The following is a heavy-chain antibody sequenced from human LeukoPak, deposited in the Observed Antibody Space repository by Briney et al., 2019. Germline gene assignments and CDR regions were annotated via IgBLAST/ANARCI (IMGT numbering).Heavy chain of an antibody. CDR3: ARRAVAGTFNWFDP. CDR1: SGSFSSGGYS. CDR2: LHYSGST. J-gene: IGHJ5*02. D-gene: IGHD6-19*01. Sequence: SETLSLTCAVSSGSFSSGGYSWSWIRQPPGKGLEWIGYLHYSGSTNYNPSLKSRVTISVDTSKNQFSLKLSSVTATDTAVYYCARRAVAGTFNWFDPWGQGTLVTVSS. V-gene: IGHV4-61*08.